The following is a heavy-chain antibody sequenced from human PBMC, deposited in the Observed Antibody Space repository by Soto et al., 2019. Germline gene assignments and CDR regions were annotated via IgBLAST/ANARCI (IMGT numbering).Heavy chain of an antibody. CDR2: IYYRGNA. CDR3: ARLEGLATISYYFDF. J-gene: IGHJ4*02. Sequence: QLQLQESGPGLVKPSETLFLTCSVSDDSINSDKYYWGWIRQPPGKGLEWIGSIYYRGNAYYNPSRQTRVTISLDKSKGQFSLKLNSVTAADSAVYFCARLEGLATISYYFDFWGPGALVTVSS. CDR1: DDSINSDKYY. D-gene: IGHD3-9*01. V-gene: IGHV4-39*01.